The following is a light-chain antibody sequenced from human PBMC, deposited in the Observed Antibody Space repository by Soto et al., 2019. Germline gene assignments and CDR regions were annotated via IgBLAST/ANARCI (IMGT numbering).Light chain of an antibody. V-gene: IGKV1-5*03. J-gene: IGKJ1*01. CDR2: EAS. CDR3: QQYTNYPWT. CDR1: QSVGDW. Sequence: DIQMTQSPSTLSAFIGDRVTISCRASQSVGDWLAWYQQKPGKAPKLLIYEASLLENGVPPRFSGSGSGTDLTLTISSLQPDDFGTYYCQQYTNYPWTFGQGTKVECK.